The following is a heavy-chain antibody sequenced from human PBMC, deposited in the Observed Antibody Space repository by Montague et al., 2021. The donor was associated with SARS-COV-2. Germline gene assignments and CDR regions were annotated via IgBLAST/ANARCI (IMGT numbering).Heavy chain of an antibody. CDR2: IDWXDDK. J-gene: IGHJ4*02. CDR3: ARIRDYDILTGSYSGFDY. D-gene: IGHD3-9*01. V-gene: IGHV2-70*01. Sequence: PALVKSTQTLTLTCTFSGFSLSTSGMCVSWIRQPPGKALEWLALIDWXDDKYYSTSLKTRLTISKDTPKNQVVLTMTNMDPVDTATYYCARIRDYDILTGSYSGFDYWGQGTLGTVSS. CDR1: GFSLSTSGMC.